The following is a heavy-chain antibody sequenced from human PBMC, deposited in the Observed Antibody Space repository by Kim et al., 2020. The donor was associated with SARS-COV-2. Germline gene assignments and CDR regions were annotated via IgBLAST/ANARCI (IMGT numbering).Heavy chain of an antibody. J-gene: IGHJ6*02. CDR3: ARLLKIRGGYYYYYGMDV. CDR1: GYTFTGYY. CDR2: INPNSGGT. D-gene: IGHD3-10*01. V-gene: IGHV1-2*06. Sequence: ASVKVSCKASGYTFTGYYMHWVRQAPGQGLEWMGRINPNSGGTNYAQKFQGRVTMTRDTSISTAYMELSRLRSDDTAVYYCARLLKIRGGYYYYYGMDVWGQGTTVTVSS.